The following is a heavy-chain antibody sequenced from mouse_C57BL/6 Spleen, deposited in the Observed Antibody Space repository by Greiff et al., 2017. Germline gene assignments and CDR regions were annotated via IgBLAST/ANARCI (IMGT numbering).Heavy chain of an antibody. Sequence: QVQLQQSGPELVKPGASVKISCKASGYTFSSSWMNWVKQRPGKGLEWIGRIYPGDGDTNYNGKFKGKATLTADKSSSTAYMPLSSLTSEDSAVYFAAYYYDCGYLDYWGQGTTLTVSS. J-gene: IGHJ2*01. V-gene: IGHV1-82*01. CDR2: IYPGDGDT. CDR3: AYYYDCGYLDY. CDR1: GYTFSSSW. D-gene: IGHD1-1*02.